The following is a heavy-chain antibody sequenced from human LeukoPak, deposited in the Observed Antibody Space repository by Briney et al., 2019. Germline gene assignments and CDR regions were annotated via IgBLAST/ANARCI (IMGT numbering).Heavy chain of an antibody. J-gene: IGHJ4*02. CDR1: GFTFSRYW. Sequence: SGGSLRLSCAASGFTFSRYWMNWVRQAPGKGLEWVASIKEDGSEKSYVDSVKGRFTISRDNAKNSLCLQMNSLRAEDTAIYYCVSCGTTTCIIRFDHWGQGTLVTVSS. V-gene: IGHV3-7*01. D-gene: IGHD2-2*01. CDR3: VSCGTTTCIIRFDH. CDR2: IKEDGSEK.